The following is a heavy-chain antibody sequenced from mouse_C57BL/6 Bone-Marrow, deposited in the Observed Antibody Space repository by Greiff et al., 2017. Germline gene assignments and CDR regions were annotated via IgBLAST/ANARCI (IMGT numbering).Heavy chain of an antibody. Sequence: VQLQQPGAELVMPGASVKLSCKASGYTFTSYWMHWVKQRPGQGLEWIGEIDPSDSYTNYNQKFKGKSTLTVDKSSSTAYMQLSSLTSEDSAVYYCARGYYGSSFSYWYFDVWGTGTTVTVSS. D-gene: IGHD1-1*01. CDR1: GYTFTSYW. V-gene: IGHV1-69*01. J-gene: IGHJ1*03. CDR3: ARGYYGSSFSYWYFDV. CDR2: IDPSDSYT.